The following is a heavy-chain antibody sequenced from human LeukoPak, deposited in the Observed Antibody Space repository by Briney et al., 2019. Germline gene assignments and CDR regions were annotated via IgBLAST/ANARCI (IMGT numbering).Heavy chain of an antibody. V-gene: IGHV4-59*13. J-gene: IGHJ3*02. Sequence: SETLPLTCTVSSGSISSYYWSWIRQTPGKELEWIGYIYYSGTTNYNPSLNSRVTISLDASNKQLSLTLSSVTAEDTAVYYCASLELIGEKRGAFHTWGQGTMVTVSS. CDR3: ASLELIGEKRGAFHT. D-gene: IGHD1-26*01. CDR2: IYYSGTT. CDR1: SGSISSYY.